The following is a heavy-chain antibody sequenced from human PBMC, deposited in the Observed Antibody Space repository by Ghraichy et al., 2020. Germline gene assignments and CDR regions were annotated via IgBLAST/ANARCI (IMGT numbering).Heavy chain of an antibody. V-gene: IGHV3-64*01. Sequence: GGSLRLSCAASGFTFSSYAMHWVRQAPGKGLEYVSAISSNGGSTYYANSVKGRFTISRDNSKNTLYLQMGSLRAEDMAVYYCARTGPGPLLRYFDLHSYYGMDVWGQGTTVTVSS. CDR2: ISSNGGST. J-gene: IGHJ6*02. D-gene: IGHD3-9*01. CDR3: ARTGPGPLLRYFDLHSYYGMDV. CDR1: GFTFSSYA.